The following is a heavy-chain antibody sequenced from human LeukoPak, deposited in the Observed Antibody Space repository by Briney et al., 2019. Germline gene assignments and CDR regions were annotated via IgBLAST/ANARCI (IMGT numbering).Heavy chain of an antibody. CDR3: ASPVAVDP. Sequence: EGSLRLSCSASGFTFSSYSMHWVRQAPGKGLEYVSAVSGDGGTTRYADSVKGRFTISRDNSKNTLYLQMSSLRAEDTAVYYCASPVAVDPWGQGTLVTVSS. D-gene: IGHD6-13*01. J-gene: IGHJ5*02. V-gene: IGHV3-64D*06. CDR1: GFTFSSYS. CDR2: VSGDGGTT.